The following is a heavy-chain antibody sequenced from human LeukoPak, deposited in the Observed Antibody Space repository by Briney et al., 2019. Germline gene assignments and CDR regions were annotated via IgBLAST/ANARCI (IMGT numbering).Heavy chain of an antibody. Sequence: GGSLRLSCAASGFTFSSYSMDWVRQAPGKGLEWISFISSSSRTINYADSVKGRFTISRDNAKNSLFLQMNSLRAEDTAVYYCAREGDLVVATADFDYWGQGTLVTVSS. CDR1: GFTFSSYS. D-gene: IGHD2-21*02. V-gene: IGHV3-48*04. CDR2: ISSSSRTI. CDR3: AREGDLVVATADFDY. J-gene: IGHJ4*02.